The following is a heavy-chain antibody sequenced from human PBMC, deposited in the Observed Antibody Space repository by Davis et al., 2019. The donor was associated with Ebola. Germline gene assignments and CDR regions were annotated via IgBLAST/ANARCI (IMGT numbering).Heavy chain of an antibody. V-gene: IGHV4-59*01. CDR2: IYYSGST. Sequence: SETLSLTCTVSGGSISSYYWSWIRQPPGKGLEWIGYIYYSGSTNYNPSLKSRVTISVDTSKNQFSLKLSSVTAADTAVYYCARASDGSGSYGDNYYYYYGMDVWGQGTTVTVSS. D-gene: IGHD3-10*01. CDR3: ARASDGSGSYGDNYYYYYGMDV. J-gene: IGHJ6*02. CDR1: GGSISSYY.